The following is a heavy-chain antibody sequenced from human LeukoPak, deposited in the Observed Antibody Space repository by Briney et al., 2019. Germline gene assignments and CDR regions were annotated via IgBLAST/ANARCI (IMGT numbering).Heavy chain of an antibody. CDR2: ITSSGTYI. CDR3: ARDPYSGNYGSYYYYYMDV. J-gene: IGHJ6*03. D-gene: IGHD3-22*01. CDR1: GFTFSSYS. Sequence: GGSLRLPCAASGFTFSSYSMNWVRQAPGKALEWVSSITSSGTYIFYADSVKGRFTISRDNAKNSLYLQINSLGPEDTAVYFCARDPYSGNYGSYYYYYMDVWGKGTTVTVSS. V-gene: IGHV3-21*01.